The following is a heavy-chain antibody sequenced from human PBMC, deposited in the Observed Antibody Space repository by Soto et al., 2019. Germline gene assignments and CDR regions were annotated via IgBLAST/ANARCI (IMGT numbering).Heavy chain of an antibody. V-gene: IGHV1-3*01. CDR2: INAGNGNT. Sequence: ASVKVSCKASGYTFTSYAMHWVRQAPGQGLEWMGWINAGNGNTKYSQKFQGRVTITRDTSASTAYMELSSLRSEDTAVYYCARVMVYAIQYDYWGQGTLVTVSS. CDR3: ARVMVYAIQYDY. CDR1: GYTFTSYA. J-gene: IGHJ4*02. D-gene: IGHD2-8*01.